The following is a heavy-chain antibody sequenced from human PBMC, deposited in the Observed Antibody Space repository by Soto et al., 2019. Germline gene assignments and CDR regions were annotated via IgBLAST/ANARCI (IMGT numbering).Heavy chain of an antibody. V-gene: IGHV6-1*01. CDR3: ARDPLPYGDYDVGYYCYGMDV. CDR2: TYYRSKWYN. CDR1: GGSVSSNSAA. Sequence: SQTLSLTCAISGGSVSSNSAAWNWIRQSPSRGLEWLGRTYYRSKWYNDYAVSVKSRITINPDTSKNQFSLQLNSVTPEDTAVYYCARDPLPYGDYDVGYYCYGMDVWGQGTTVTVS. J-gene: IGHJ6*02. D-gene: IGHD4-17*01.